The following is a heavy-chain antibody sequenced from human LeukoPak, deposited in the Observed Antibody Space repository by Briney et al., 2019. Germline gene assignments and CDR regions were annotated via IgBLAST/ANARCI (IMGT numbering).Heavy chain of an antibody. J-gene: IGHJ4*02. V-gene: IGHV4-39*07. Sequence: SETLSLTCIVSGDSITSNDDYWGWIRQPPGKGLEWIGHIYYLGTTYYNPSLKSRLTISVDTSKNQFSLKLSSVTAADTAVYYCASGPRTNWARFDQWGQGTQVSVSS. CDR2: IYYLGTT. CDR1: GDSITSNDDY. D-gene: IGHD1-1*01. CDR3: ASGPRTNWARFDQ.